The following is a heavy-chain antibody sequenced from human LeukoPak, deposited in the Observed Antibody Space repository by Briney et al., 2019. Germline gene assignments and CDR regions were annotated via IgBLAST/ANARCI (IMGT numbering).Heavy chain of an antibody. D-gene: IGHD3-9*01. J-gene: IGHJ4*02. CDR1: GFALSSYS. CDR3: ARADDSAGYYGDYFDF. V-gene: IGHV3-21*01. CDR2: FTSSRGYI. Sequence: GGSLRLSCAASGFALSSYSMNWVRQAPGKGLEWISTFTSSRGYIYYADSVKGRFTISRDNAKNSVYLQMNSLRAEDTAVYYCARADDSAGYYGDYFDFWGPGTLVTV.